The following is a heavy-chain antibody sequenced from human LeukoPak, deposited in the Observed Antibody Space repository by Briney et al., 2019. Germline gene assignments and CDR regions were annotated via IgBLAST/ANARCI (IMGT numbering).Heavy chain of an antibody. CDR3: ARGDVVVPAAFYYGMDV. CDR2: IYTSGST. D-gene: IGHD2-2*01. J-gene: IGHJ6*02. Sequence: PSETLSLTCTVSGGSISSYYWSWIRQPAGRGLEWIGRIYTSGSTNYNPSLKSRVTMSVDTSKNQFSLKLSSVTAADTAVYYCARGDVVVPAAFYYGMDVWGQGTTVTVS. V-gene: IGHV4-4*07. CDR1: GGSISSYY.